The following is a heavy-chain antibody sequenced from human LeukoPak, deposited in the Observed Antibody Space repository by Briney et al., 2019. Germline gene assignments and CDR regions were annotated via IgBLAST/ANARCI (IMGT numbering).Heavy chain of an antibody. V-gene: IGHV3-48*03. CDR3: ARESYCTGGSCYSGRAFDV. CDR1: GFTFSSYE. Sequence: GGSVRLSCAASGFTFSSYEMNWVRQAPGKGLEWVSYISSSGGTIYYADSVKGRFTISRDNAKNTLYLQMNSLRAEDTALYYCARESYCTGGSCYSGRAFDVWGQGTMVTVSS. J-gene: IGHJ3*01. D-gene: IGHD2-15*01. CDR2: ISSSGGTI.